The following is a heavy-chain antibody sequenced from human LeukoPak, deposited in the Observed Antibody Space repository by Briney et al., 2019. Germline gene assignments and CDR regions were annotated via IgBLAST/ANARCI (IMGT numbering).Heavy chain of an antibody. V-gene: IGHV4-59*01. Sequence: SETLSLTCTVSGGSISSYYWSWIRQPPGKGLELIGYIYYSGSTNYNPSLKSRVTISADTSKNQFSLKLSSVTAADTAVYYCARVFSDSSSWYVVYWGQGTLVTVSS. D-gene: IGHD6-13*01. J-gene: IGHJ4*02. CDR1: GGSISSYY. CDR3: ARVFSDSSSWYVVY. CDR2: IYYSGST.